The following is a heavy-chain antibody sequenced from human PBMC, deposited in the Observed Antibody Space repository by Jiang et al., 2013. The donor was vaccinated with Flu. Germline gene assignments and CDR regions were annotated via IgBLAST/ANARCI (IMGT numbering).Heavy chain of an antibody. CDR2: ISYDGSNK. Sequence: VQLVESGGGVVQPGRSLRLSCAASGFTFSSYAMHWVRQAPGKGLEWVAVISYDGSNKYYADSVKGRFTISRDNSKNTLYLQMNSLRAEDTAVYYCARDIVATIKDYYGMDVWGQGTTVTVSS. V-gene: IGHV3-30-3*01. CDR3: ARDIVATIKDYYGMDV. CDR1: GFTFSSYA. D-gene: IGHD5-12*01. J-gene: IGHJ6*02.